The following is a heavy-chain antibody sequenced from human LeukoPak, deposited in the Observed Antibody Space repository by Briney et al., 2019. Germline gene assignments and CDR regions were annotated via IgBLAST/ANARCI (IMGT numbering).Heavy chain of an antibody. D-gene: IGHD3-9*01. CDR1: GYTHTSYF. V-gene: IGHV1-46*01. Sequence: AWVHDSCLASGYTHTSYFLHWVGQAPGQGLEWLGIINPSGGRTSYAQKFQGRVTMIRDMCTSRVYMEWRGQTAEDTHVYYCGTTQLYDILTGFRRSGIVYWAQGTLFSVSS. CDR3: GTTQLYDILTGFRRSGIVY. J-gene: IGHJ4*02. CDR2: INPSGGRT.